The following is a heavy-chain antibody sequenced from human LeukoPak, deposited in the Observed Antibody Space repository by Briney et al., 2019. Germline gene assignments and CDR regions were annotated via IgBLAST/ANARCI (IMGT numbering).Heavy chain of an antibody. CDR1: GGTFSSYA. V-gene: IGHV1-69*04. D-gene: IGHD3-22*01. J-gene: IGHJ5*02. CDR2: IIPILGIA. CDR3: AYYYDTENWFDP. Sequence: SVKVSCKASGGTFSSYAISWVRQAPGQGLGWMGRIIPILGIANYAQKFQGRVTITADKSTSTAYMGLSSLRSEDTAVYYCAYYYDTENWFDPWGQGTLVTVSS.